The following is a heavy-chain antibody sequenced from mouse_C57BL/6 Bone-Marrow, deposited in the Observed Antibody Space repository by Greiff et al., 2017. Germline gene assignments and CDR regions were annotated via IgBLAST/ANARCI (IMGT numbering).Heavy chain of an antibody. D-gene: IGHD1-1*02. V-gene: IGHV1-81*01. J-gene: IGHJ1*03. CDR3: ARWWAIDGYWYFDV. CDR1: GYTFTSYG. CDR2: IYPRSGNT. Sequence: QVQLQQSGAELARPGASVKLSCKASGYTFTSYGISWVKQRTGQGLEWIGEIYPRSGNTYYNEKFKGKATMTADKSSSTAYMELRSLTSEDSAVYYCARWWAIDGYWYFDVWGTGTTVTVSS.